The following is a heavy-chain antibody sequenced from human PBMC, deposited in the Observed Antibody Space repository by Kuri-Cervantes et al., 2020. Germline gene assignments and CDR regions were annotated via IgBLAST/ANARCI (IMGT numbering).Heavy chain of an antibody. CDR1: GFTFSSYW. V-gene: IGHV3-7*03. J-gene: IGHJ4*02. CDR3: AKDHFGNSKLFDS. D-gene: IGHD1-1*01. CDR2: IKQDGSEK. Sequence: GSLRLSCAASGFTFSSYWMSWVRQAPGKGLEWVANIKQDGSEKYYVDSVKGRFTISRDNSKNTLYLQMNSLRAEDTAVYYCAKDHFGNSKLFDSWGQGTLVTVSS.